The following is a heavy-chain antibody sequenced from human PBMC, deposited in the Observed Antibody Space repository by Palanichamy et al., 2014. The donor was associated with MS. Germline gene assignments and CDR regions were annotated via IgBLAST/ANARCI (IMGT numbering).Heavy chain of an antibody. CDR1: GYPFTAYF. CDR3: ARELEHTCYFDF. V-gene: IGHV1-46*01. J-gene: IGHJ4*02. CDR2: INPSDRGA. D-gene: IGHD1/OR15-1a*01. Sequence: QVHLVQSGVEARRPGASVQVSCKTSGYPFTAYFIHWVRQAPGQGLEWLGRINPSDRGADFAQNFQDRVTMTRDTSTSTVYMELSSLTSDDTAVYYCARELEHTCYFDFWGQGTQVTVSS.